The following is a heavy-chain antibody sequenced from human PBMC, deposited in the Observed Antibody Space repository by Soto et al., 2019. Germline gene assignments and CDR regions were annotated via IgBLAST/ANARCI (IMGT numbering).Heavy chain of an antibody. Sequence: SETLSLTCTVSGGSIRSGGYYWTWIRQHPGKGLEWIGYIYYTGSTYYNPSLKSRVTISVDTSKNQFSLKLSSVTAADTAVYYCARRYGGNFDHWGQGTLVTVSS. J-gene: IGHJ4*02. CDR1: GGSIRSGGYY. D-gene: IGHD1-26*01. CDR3: ARRYGGNFDH. CDR2: IYYTGST. V-gene: IGHV4-31*03.